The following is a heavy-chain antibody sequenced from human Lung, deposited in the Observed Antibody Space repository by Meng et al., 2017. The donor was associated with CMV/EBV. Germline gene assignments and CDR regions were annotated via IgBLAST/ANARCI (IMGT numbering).Heavy chain of an antibody. CDR3: AREEVLVEASAVGRAKYYYYGMDA. J-gene: IGHJ6*02. D-gene: IGHD2-15*01. V-gene: IGHV1-8*01. CDR2: MNTNSGNT. CDR1: GYTFTRYD. Sequence: SXXVSXXASGYTFTRYDINWVRQAAGQGLEWMGWMNTNSGNTGYAQNFQGRRTMTRNTATGTAYMELTSLKTEDTAVYYCAREEVLVEASAVGRAKYYYYGMDAWXQGTXVTVSS.